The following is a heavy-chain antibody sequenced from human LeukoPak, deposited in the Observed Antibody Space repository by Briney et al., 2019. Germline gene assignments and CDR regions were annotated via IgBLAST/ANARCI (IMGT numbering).Heavy chain of an antibody. D-gene: IGHD5-24*01. CDR3: ARGGRDGYNLYYFDY. V-gene: IGHV4-39*01. CDR1: GGSISSSSYY. J-gene: IGHJ4*02. CDR2: IYYSGST. Sequence: PSETLSLTCTVSGGSISSSSYYWGWIRQPPGKGLEWIGSIYYSGSTYYNPSLKSRVTISVDTSKNQFSLKLSSVTAADTAVYYCARGGRDGYNLYYFDYWGQGTLVTVSS.